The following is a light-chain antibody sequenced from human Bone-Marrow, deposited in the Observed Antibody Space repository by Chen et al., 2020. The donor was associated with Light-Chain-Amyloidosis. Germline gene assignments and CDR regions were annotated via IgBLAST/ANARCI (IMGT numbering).Light chain of an antibody. CDR2: DDS. CDR1: NIGSTS. J-gene: IGLJ3*02. CDR3: QVWDRSSDRPV. V-gene: IGLV3-21*02. Sequence: SYVLTQPSSVSVAPGQTATIACGGKNIGSTSVHWYKQTPGHAPLLVVYDDSDRPSGIPERLSGSNSGNTATLTISRVEAGDEADYYCQVWDRSSDRPVFGGGTKLTFL.